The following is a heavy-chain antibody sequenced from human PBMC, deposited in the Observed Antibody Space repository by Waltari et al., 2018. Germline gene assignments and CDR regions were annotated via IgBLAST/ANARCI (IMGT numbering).Heavy chain of an antibody. CDR1: GYSISSGYY. V-gene: IGHV3-21*01. CDR2: ISSSSSYI. J-gene: IGHJ3*02. CDR3: ARDFHGSGYDLGYDAFDI. Sequence: VQLQESGPGLVKPSETLSLTCAVSGYSISSGYYWGWIRQPPGKGLEWVSSISSSSSYIYYADSVKGRFTISRDNAKNSLYLQMNSLRAEDTAVYYCARDFHGSGYDLGYDAFDIWGQGTMVTVSS. D-gene: IGHD5-12*01.